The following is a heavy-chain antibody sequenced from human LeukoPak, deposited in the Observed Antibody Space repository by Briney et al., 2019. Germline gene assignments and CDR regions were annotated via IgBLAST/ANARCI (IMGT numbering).Heavy chain of an antibody. CDR2: IYYSGST. D-gene: IGHD5-18*01. CDR1: GGSISSGDYY. J-gene: IGHJ4*02. Sequence: SETLSLTCTVSGGSISSGDYYWSWIRQPPGKGLEWIGYIYYSGSTYYNPSLKSRVTISVDTSKNQFSLKLSSVTAADTAIYYCARGCSYGSFYFDYWGQGTLVTVSS. CDR3: ARGCSYGSFYFDY. V-gene: IGHV4-30-4*02.